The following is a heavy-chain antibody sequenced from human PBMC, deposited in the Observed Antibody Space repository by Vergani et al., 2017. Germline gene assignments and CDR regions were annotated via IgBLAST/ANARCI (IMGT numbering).Heavy chain of an antibody. CDR3: ARDLRLLYNQFDP. V-gene: IGHV3-33*01. CDR2: TWYDGNNK. J-gene: IGHJ5*02. CDR1: GFTFNQSG. Sequence: QVQLVESGGGVVQPGRSLRLSCAASGFTFNQSGMHWVRQAPGKGLEWVAVTWYDGNNKQYADSVKGRFTISRDNSKSTMYLQMNSLSDEDTCVYYCARDLRLLYNQFDPWGQGTLVTVSS. D-gene: IGHD1-14*01.